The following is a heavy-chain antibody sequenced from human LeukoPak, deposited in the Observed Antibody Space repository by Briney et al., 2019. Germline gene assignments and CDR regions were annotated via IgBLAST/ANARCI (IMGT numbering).Heavy chain of an antibody. V-gene: IGHV3-23*01. Sequence: PGGSLRLSCAASTFSSTNFAMSWVRQAPGKGLEWVSTINDKADTTYYTDSVKGRFTISRDNPRKTLFLQMDSLRADDTAVYYCAIHGPLTGTYAFNYWGLGTRVTVSS. D-gene: IGHD1-26*01. J-gene: IGHJ4*02. CDR1: TFSSTNFA. CDR3: AIHGPLTGTYAFNY. CDR2: INDKADTT.